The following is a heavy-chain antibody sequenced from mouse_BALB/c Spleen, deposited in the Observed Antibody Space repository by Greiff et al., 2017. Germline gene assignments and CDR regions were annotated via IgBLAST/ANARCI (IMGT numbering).Heavy chain of an antibody. V-gene: IGHV5-6-4*01. Sequence: EVHLVESGGGLVKPGGSLKLSCAASGFTFSSYTMSWVRQTPEKRLEWVATISSGGSYTYYPDSVKGRFTISRDNAKNTLYLQMSSLKSEDTAMYYCTRDRRNYYFDYWGQGTTLTVSS. J-gene: IGHJ2*01. CDR2: ISSGGSYT. CDR1: GFTFSSYT. CDR3: TRDRRNYYFDY.